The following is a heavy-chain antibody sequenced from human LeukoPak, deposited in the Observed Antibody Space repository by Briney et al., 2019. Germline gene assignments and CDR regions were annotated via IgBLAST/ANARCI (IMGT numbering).Heavy chain of an antibody. J-gene: IGHJ4*02. CDR2: ISTYNGNT. Sequence: ASVEVSCKGSGYTFSSYGISWVRQAPGQGLEWMGWISTYNGNTNYAQKLQGRVTMTTDTSTSTAYMELRSLRSDDTAVYYCARVDEDGFDYWGQGTLVTVSS. CDR1: GYTFSSYG. CDR3: ARVDEDGFDY. V-gene: IGHV1-18*01.